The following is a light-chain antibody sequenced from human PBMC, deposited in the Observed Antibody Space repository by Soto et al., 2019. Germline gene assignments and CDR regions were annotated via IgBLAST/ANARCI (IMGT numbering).Light chain of an antibody. CDR2: KAS. J-gene: IGKJ1*01. CDR1: QSISSW. V-gene: IGKV1-5*03. CDR3: QQYNRYWT. Sequence: DIQMTQSPSTLSASVGDRVTITCRASQSISSWLAWYQQNPGKAPKLLIYKASSLESGVPSRFSGSGSGTEFTLTISSLQPDDFATYYCQQYNRYWTFGQGTRVEIK.